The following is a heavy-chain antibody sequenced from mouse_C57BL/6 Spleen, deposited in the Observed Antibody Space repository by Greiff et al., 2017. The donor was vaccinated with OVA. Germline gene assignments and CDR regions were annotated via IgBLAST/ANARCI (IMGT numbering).Heavy chain of an antibody. J-gene: IGHJ4*01. CDR2: ISDGGSYT. CDR3: ARVPYYYGSSYEYAMDY. Sequence: EVKVEESGGGLVKPGGSLKLSCAASGFTFSSYAMSWVRQTPEKRLEWVATISDGGSYTYYPDNVKGRFTISRDNAKNNLYLQMSHLKSEDTAMYYCARVPYYYGSSYEYAMDYWGQGTSVTVSS. V-gene: IGHV5-4*03. D-gene: IGHD1-1*01. CDR1: GFTFSSYA.